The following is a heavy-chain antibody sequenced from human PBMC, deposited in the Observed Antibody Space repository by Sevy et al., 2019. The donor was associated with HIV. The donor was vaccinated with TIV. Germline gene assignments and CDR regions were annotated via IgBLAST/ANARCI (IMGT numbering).Heavy chain of an antibody. Sequence: SETLSLTCTVFGDYVSSGTYHWSWIRQPPGKGLEWIGYIYYSGTTNFDPSLRSRVTMSVDTSENQFSLKLNSMTAADTAVYYCARRRTALVAGHYYGLDVWGQGPTVTVSS. CDR3: ARRRTALVAGHYYGLDV. CDR1: GDYVSSGTYH. J-gene: IGHJ6*02. D-gene: IGHD5-18*01. V-gene: IGHV4-61*01. CDR2: IYYSGTT.